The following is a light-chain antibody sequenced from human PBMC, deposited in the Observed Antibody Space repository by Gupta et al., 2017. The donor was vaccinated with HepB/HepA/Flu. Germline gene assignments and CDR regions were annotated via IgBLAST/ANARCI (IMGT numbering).Light chain of an antibody. CDR2: EVS. Sequence: QSALTSPSSVSGSHGQSILISCTGTSSDVGSYNLVSWYQQHPGKPPKLMIYEVSKRPSGVSNRFSGSKSGNKDSLASTGLQSDDEADYYCCSYEGSRTGVFGGGTKLTVL. V-gene: IGLV2-23*02. CDR1: SSDVGSYNL. CDR3: CSYEGSRTGV. J-gene: IGLJ2*01.